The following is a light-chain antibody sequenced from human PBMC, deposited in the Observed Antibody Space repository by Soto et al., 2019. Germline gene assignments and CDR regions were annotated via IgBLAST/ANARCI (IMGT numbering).Light chain of an antibody. CDR1: QSISNY. CDR3: QQIYNTPRT. Sequence: DIQMTQSPSSLSASVGDRVSITCRASQSISNYLNWYQQKPGKAPKVLIYAASSLQSGVPSRFSGSGFGTDFSLTISSVQPEDFATYYCQQIYNTPRTFGQGTKVEIK. J-gene: IGKJ1*01. V-gene: IGKV1-39*01. CDR2: AAS.